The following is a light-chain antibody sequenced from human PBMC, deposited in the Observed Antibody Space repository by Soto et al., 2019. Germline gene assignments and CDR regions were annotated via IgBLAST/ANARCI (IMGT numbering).Light chain of an antibody. CDR1: QSISSW. V-gene: IGKV1-5*01. CDR3: QQYNSYGT. J-gene: IGKJ1*01. Sequence: DIQMTQSPSTLSASVGDRVTITCRASQSISSWLAWYQQKPGKAPKLLIYGASSSESGVPSRFSGSGSGTEFTLTISSLQPDDFATYYCQQYNSYGTFGQGTKV. CDR2: GAS.